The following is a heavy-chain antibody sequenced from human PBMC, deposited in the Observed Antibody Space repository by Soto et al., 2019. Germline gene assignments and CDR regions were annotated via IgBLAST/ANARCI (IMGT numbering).Heavy chain of an antibody. CDR3: AMTSTSGTRFDY. CDR1: GGSISTSNW. J-gene: IGHJ4*02. V-gene: IGHV4-4*02. CDR2: VYNSGST. Sequence: QVQLQESGPGLVKPSGTLSLTCAVSGGSISTSNWWSWVRQPPGKGLEWIGEVYNSGSTNYNPSFKSRVAMSVDKSTNQYSLKLNSVTAADPALYYCAMTSTSGTRFDYWGQGSLVTVSS. D-gene: IGHD1-1*01.